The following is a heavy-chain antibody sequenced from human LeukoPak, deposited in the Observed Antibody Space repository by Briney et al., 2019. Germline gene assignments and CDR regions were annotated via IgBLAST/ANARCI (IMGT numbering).Heavy chain of an antibody. CDR1: GLTVSSNY. D-gene: IGHD3-10*01. CDR3: AREVRGGNSFDY. CDR2: IYSGGST. Sequence: GRSLRLSCAASGLTVSSNYMSWVRQAPGKGLEWVSLIYSGGSTYYADSVKGRFIISRDSSKNTLYLQMNSLRAEDTAVYYCAREVRGGNSFDYWGQGTLVTVSS. V-gene: IGHV3-66*01. J-gene: IGHJ4*02.